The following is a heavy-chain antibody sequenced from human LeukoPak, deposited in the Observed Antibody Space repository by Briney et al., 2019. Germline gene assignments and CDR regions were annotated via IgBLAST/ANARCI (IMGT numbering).Heavy chain of an antibody. Sequence: SETLSLTCTVSGGSISSYYWSWIRQPPGKGLEWIGYNYYSGSTNYNPSLKSRVTISVDTSKNQFSLKLSSVTAADTAVYYCARVHSSGWYGAFDYWGQGTLVTVSS. J-gene: IGHJ4*02. CDR2: NYYSGST. CDR1: GGSISSYY. D-gene: IGHD6-19*01. V-gene: IGHV4-59*01. CDR3: ARVHSSGWYGAFDY.